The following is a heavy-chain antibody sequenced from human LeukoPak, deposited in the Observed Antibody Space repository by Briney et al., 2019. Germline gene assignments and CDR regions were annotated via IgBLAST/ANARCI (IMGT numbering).Heavy chain of an antibody. Sequence: SETLSLTCTVSGGSISSYYWSWIRQPPGKGLEWIGYIYYSGSTNYNPSLKSRVTISVDTSKNQFSLKLSSVTAADTAVYYCARGGSYRSFDYWGQGTLVTVSS. J-gene: IGHJ4*02. CDR1: GGSISSYY. CDR3: ARGGSYRSFDY. V-gene: IGHV4-59*01. CDR2: IYYSGST. D-gene: IGHD3-16*02.